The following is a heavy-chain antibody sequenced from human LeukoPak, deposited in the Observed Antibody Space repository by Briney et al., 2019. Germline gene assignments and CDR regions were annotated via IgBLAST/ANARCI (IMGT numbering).Heavy chain of an antibody. Sequence: SETLSLTCTVSGGSISSYYWSWIRPPPGKGLKWIGNIYYSGYTTYSPSLRSRVTISVDTSKNQFSLKLSSVTAADTAVYYCARTNTAMALRRYYYYMDVWGKGTTVTVSS. CDR2: IYYSGYT. J-gene: IGHJ6*03. CDR1: GGSISSYY. CDR3: ARTNTAMALRRYYYYMDV. D-gene: IGHD5-18*01. V-gene: IGHV4-59*01.